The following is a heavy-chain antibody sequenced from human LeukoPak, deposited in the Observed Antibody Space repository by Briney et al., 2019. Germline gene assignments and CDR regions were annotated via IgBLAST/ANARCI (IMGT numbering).Heavy chain of an antibody. V-gene: IGHV3-48*03. CDR2: ISTSGTTK. J-gene: IGHJ4*02. D-gene: IGHD2-15*01. Sequence: GGSLRLSCAASGFTFSSYEMNWVRQAPGKGLEWVSYISTSGTTKYYADSVNGRFTISRDRGQNSLYLQMNSLRAEDTAVYYCTRGRYCSGGSCLYFDYWGQGILVTVSS. CDR1: GFTFSSYE. CDR3: TRGRYCSGGSCLYFDY.